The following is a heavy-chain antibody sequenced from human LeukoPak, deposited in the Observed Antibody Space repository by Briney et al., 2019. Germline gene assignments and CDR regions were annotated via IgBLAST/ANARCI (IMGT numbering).Heavy chain of an antibody. CDR3: ARDSSIAASFYDYGMDV. D-gene: IGHD6-6*01. V-gene: IGHV3-21*01. CDR1: GFTFSSYS. J-gene: IGHJ6*02. CDR2: ISSSSSYI. Sequence: AGGSLRLSCAASGFTFSSYSMNWVRQAPGKGLEWVSSISSSSSYIYYADSVKGRFTISRDNAKNSLYLQMNSLRAEDTAVYYCARDSSIAASFYDYGMDVWGQGTTVTVSS.